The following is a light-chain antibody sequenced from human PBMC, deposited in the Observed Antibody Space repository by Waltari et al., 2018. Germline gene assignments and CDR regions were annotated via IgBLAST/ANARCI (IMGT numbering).Light chain of an antibody. J-gene: IGKJ4*01. Sequence: DVVMTQTPLALSVTPGQPASISCKSSQSLLHSDGKTHLYWYLQKPGQPPTLLLHEVSHRFSGVPDRFSGSGSGTDFTLKISRVEAEDVGLYYCMQSIQFPLTFGGGTKVEIK. CDR2: EVS. V-gene: IGKV2D-29*01. CDR3: MQSIQFPLT. CDR1: QSLLHSDGKTH.